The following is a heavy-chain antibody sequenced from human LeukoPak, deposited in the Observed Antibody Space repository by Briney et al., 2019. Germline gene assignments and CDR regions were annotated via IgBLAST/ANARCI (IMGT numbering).Heavy chain of an antibody. CDR3: AKDWGYSSSQGYYFDY. CDR2: ISGSGVAT. Sequence: GGSLRLSCAASGFTFSSYAVSWVRQAPGKGLEWVSSISGSGVATYSADSVKGRFTISRDNSKNTLYLQMNSLRAEDTAVYYCAKDWGYSSSQGYYFDYWAQGTVVTVSS. J-gene: IGHJ4*02. V-gene: IGHV3-23*01. CDR1: GFTFSSYA. D-gene: IGHD6-13*01.